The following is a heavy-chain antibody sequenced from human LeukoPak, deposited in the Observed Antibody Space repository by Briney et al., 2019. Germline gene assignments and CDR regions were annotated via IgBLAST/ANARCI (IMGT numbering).Heavy chain of an antibody. V-gene: IGHV4-34*01. CDR1: GGSLSGYY. Sequence: PSETLSLTCAVSGGSLSGYYWGWIRQTPGKGLEWIGEINHSGRTNYNPSLKSRVTISADTSKNQYSLELRSVTAADTAVYYCARAYYSTSWFPHWGQGALVTVSS. CDR3: ARAYYSTSWFPH. J-gene: IGHJ5*02. CDR2: INHSGRT. D-gene: IGHD3-10*01.